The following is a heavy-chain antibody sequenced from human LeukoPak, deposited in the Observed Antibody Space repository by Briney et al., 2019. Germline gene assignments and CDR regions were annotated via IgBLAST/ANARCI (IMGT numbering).Heavy chain of an antibody. CDR2: ISSSGSTI. CDR3: AKDSPYAYYGSGSYWDY. J-gene: IGHJ4*02. D-gene: IGHD3-10*01. Sequence: GGSLRLSCAASGFTFSDYYMSWIRQAPGKGLEWVSYISSSGSTIYYADSVKGRFTISRDNSKNTLYLQMNSLRAEDTAVYYCAKDSPYAYYGSGSYWDYWGRGTLVTVSS. CDR1: GFTFSDYY. V-gene: IGHV3-11*01.